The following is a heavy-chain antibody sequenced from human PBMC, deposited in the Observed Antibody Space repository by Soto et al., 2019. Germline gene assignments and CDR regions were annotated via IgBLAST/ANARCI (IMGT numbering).Heavy chain of an antibody. CDR3: APGPGGGGY. V-gene: IGHV3-53*01. D-gene: IGHD3-10*01. J-gene: IGHJ4*02. Sequence: EVQLVESGGGLIQPGGSLRLSCAVSGFTVSNNYMSWVRQAPGKGLEGVSVIYSGGYTAYGDSVKGRFTISRDNSKNTLFIQMNRQGADGAGVLYWAPGPGGGGYWGQGTLVTVSS. CDR2: IYSGGYT. CDR1: GFTVSNNY.